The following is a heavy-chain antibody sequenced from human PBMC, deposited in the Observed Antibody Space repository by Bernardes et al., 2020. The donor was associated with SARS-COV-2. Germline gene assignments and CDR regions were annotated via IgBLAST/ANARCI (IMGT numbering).Heavy chain of an antibody. Sequence: GGSLRLSCAASGFTFRSYAMHWVRQAPGTGLEYVSAISSNGGSPYYANSVKGRFTISRDNSKNTLYLQMGSLRAEDMAVYYCARGIRSPAYGDYVGYDYGMDVWGQGTTVTVSS. J-gene: IGHJ6*02. D-gene: IGHD4-17*01. CDR2: ISSNGGSP. V-gene: IGHV3-64*01. CDR1: GFTFRSYA. CDR3: ARGIRSPAYGDYVGYDYGMDV.